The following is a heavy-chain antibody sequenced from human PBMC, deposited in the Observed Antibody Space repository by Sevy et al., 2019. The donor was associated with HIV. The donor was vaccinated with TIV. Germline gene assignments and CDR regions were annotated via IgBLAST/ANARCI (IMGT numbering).Heavy chain of an antibody. V-gene: IGHV3-15*01. CDR2: IISKTDGGST. J-gene: IGHJ6*02. CDR3: STVVKNDFWNGNVNYYGLDV. D-gene: IGHD3-3*01. CDR1: GFNFNYAR. Sequence: GGSLRLTCVASGFNFNYARMNWVRQAPGKGLEWVGRIISKTDGGSTNYAAPAKGPFINSRVASKNTLFLEMYSLKTGDTAVYYCSTVVKNDFWNGNVNYYGLDVWGQGTAVTVSS.